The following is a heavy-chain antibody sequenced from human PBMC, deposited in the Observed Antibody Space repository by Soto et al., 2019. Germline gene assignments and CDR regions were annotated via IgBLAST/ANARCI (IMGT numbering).Heavy chain of an antibody. J-gene: IGHJ6*02. CDR1: GFTLTTYG. CDR2: IWNDGTNK. V-gene: IGHV3-33*01. D-gene: IGHD3-9*01. Sequence: QVQLVESGGGVVQPGRSLRLSCTASGFTLTTYGMHWVRQAPGKGLEWVAVIWNDGTNKYHADSVKGRFTVSRDNSKNTLYLQMNSLRVEDTAVYYGARAWGTGTGYYVLLLYYYGLDVWGQGTTVTVSS. CDR3: ARAWGTGTGYYVLLLYYYGLDV.